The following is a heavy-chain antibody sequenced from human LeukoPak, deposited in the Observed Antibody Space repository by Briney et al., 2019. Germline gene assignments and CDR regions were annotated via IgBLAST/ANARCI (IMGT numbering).Heavy chain of an antibody. CDR2: INPNSGGT. J-gene: IGHJ4*02. CDR3: ARVYDSGSYSCPH. Sequence: VASVTVSCKASGYTFTGYYIHWVRQAPGQGLEWMGWINPNSGGTNYAQKFQGRVTMTRDTSFSTAYMELSRLRSEDTAVYYCARVYDSGSYSCPHWGQGTLVTVSS. CDR1: GYTFTGYY. V-gene: IGHV1-2*02. D-gene: IGHD3-10*01.